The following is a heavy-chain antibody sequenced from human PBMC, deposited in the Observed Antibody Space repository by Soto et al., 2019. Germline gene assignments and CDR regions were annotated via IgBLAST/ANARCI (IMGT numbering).Heavy chain of an antibody. CDR3: APAPGAAGAFHI. Sequence: ICVSWIRQPPGKALGWLAIIDWEDDKYYSTSLKTRLTIAKDTSKNQVVLTMTNMDPVDTATYYWAPAPGAAGAFHIWGQGLTVT. V-gene: IGHV2-70*01. CDR2: IDWEDDK. D-gene: IGHD6-13*01. J-gene: IGHJ3*02. CDR1: IC.